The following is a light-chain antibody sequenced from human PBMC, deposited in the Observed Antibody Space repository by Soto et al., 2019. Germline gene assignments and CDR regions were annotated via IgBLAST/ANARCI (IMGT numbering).Light chain of an antibody. CDR2: ETS. J-gene: IGKJ4*01. Sequence: DIQMAQSPSSLSASVGDRVTITCRAGQNIAKYLNWYQQKPGKAPLLLIYETSKLEIGVPSRFAGSGSGTDFTLTIRSLQPEDFATYYCQETYIKPPTFGGGTKVDIK. CDR3: QETYIKPPT. CDR1: QNIAKY. V-gene: IGKV1-39*01.